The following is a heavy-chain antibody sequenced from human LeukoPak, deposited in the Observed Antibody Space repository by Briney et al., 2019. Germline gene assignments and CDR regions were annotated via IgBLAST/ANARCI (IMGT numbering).Heavy chain of an antibody. CDR3: ARDRAMATTGGYFDY. J-gene: IGHJ4*02. CDR2: ISYDGSNK. Sequence: PGGSLRLSCAASGFTFSSYAMHWVRQAPGKGLEWVAVISYDGSNKYYADSVKGRFTISRDNSKNTLYLQMNSLRAEDTAVYYCARDRAMATTGGYFDYWGQGTLVTVSS. D-gene: IGHD5-24*01. CDR1: GFTFSSYA. V-gene: IGHV3-30-3*01.